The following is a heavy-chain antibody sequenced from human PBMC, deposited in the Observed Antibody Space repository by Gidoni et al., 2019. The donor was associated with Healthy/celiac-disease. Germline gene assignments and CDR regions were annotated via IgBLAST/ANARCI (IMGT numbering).Heavy chain of an antibody. CDR2: IYYSGST. J-gene: IGHJ6*02. D-gene: IGHD2-15*01. CDR3: ASQLVVVAATPPYYYYGMDV. Sequence: QLQLQESGPGLVKPSETLSLTCTVSGGSISSSSYYWGWIRQPPGKGLEWIGSIYYSGSTYYNPSLKSRVTISVDTSKNQFSLKLSSVTAADTAVYYCASQLVVVAATPPYYYYGMDVWGQGTTVTVSS. V-gene: IGHV4-39*01. CDR1: GGSISSSSYY.